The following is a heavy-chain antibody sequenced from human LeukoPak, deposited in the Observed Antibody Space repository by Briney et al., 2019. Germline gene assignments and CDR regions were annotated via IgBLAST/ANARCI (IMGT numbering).Heavy chain of an antibody. CDR2: IYPADSDT. V-gene: IGHV5-51*01. CDR1: GYSFSNDW. Sequence: GESLKISCKGSGYSFSNDWIGWVRQMPGKGLEWMGIIYPADSDTKYRPSFQGQVTISADKSISTAYLQWNSLGASDTAMYYCARRGCIGGTCYGYWGQGTLVTVSS. D-gene: IGHD2-15*01. J-gene: IGHJ4*02. CDR3: ARRGCIGGTCYGY.